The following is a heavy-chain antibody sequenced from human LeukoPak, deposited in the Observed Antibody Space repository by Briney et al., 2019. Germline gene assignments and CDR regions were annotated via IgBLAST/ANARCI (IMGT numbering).Heavy chain of an antibody. CDR2: ISNSGTTM. D-gene: IGHD4-11*01. Sequence: EAGGSLRLSCAASGFSFSDYYMGWFRQAPGKGLEWVSFISNSGTTMYYTDSLKGRFTISRDNAKNSLYLQMNSLRAEDTAVYYCARLAGVHDYSNYGQFDYWGQGTLVTVSS. CDR1: GFSFSDYY. CDR3: ARLAGVHDYSNYGQFDY. V-gene: IGHV3-11*04. J-gene: IGHJ4*02.